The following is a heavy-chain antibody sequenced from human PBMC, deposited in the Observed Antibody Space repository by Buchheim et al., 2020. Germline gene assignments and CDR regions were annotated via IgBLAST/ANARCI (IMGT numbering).Heavy chain of an antibody. CDR3: ARENFKYHTRAEDYYGMDV. V-gene: IGHV3-7*01. J-gene: IGHJ6*02. CDR2: IKQDGSEK. CDR1: GFTFSSYW. Sequence: EVQLVESGGGLVQPGGSLRLSCAASGFTFSSYWMSWVRQAPGKGLEWVANIKQDGSEKYYVDSVKGRFTISRDNAKNSLYLQMNSLRAEDTAVYYCARENFKYHTRAEDYYGMDVWGQGTT. D-gene: IGHD1-7*01.